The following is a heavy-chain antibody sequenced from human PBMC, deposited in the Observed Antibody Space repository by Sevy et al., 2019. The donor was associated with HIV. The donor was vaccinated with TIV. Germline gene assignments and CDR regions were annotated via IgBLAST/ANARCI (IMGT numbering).Heavy chain of an antibody. CDR1: GFTFSSYA. J-gene: IGHJ4*02. CDR2: ISYDGSNK. V-gene: IGHV3-30-3*01. Sequence: GESLKISCAASGFTFSSYAMHWVRQAPGKGLEWVAVISYDGSNKYYADSVKGRFTISRDNSKNTLYLQMNSLRAEDTAVYYCARTAGRITIFGVSGGPFDYWGQGTLVTVSS. CDR3: ARTAGRITIFGVSGGPFDY. D-gene: IGHD3-3*01.